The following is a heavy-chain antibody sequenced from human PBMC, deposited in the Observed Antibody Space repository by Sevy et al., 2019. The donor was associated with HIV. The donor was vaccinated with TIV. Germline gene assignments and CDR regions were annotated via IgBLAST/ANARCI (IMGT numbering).Heavy chain of an antibody. V-gene: IGHV3-48*03. CDR2: ISNSGTSM. J-gene: IGHJ4*02. CDR3: ARDLPPSATTVAHFDC. D-gene: IGHD4-17*01. CDR1: GFSLSSYE. Sequence: GGSLRLSCVASGFSLSSYEMNWVRQAPGKGLEWVSYISNSGTSMYYSYSVKGRFTISRDNARNSLYLQMNSLRAEDTAVYYCARDLPPSATTVAHFDCWGQGSLVTVSS.